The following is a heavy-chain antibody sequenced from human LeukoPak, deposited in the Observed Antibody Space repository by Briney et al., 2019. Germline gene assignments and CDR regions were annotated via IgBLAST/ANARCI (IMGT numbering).Heavy chain of an antibody. CDR1: GGSISSSSHY. J-gene: IGHJ3*02. Sequence: PSETLSLTCTVSGGSISSSSHYWGWIRQPPGKGLEWIASIHYSGGSNYNPSLKSRVTISVDTSKNQVSLKVRSVTAADTAVYYCAKHESLIAFGIWGQGTMVTVSS. CDR2: IHYSGGS. V-gene: IGHV4-39*01. CDR3: AKHESLIAFGI.